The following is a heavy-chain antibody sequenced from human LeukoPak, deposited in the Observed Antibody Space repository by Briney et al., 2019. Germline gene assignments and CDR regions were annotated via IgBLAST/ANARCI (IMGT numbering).Heavy chain of an antibody. CDR1: GFIFSEFS. CDR3: VMSRGYAYGKRLDS. CDR2: ISNSGGNT. V-gene: IGHV3-30*09. Sequence: GGSLRLSCAASGFIFSEFSFHWVRKAPGKGLDWVAVISNSGGNTYYAESVKGRFVISRDNSKNTLFLQMDSLKPEDTAVYYCVMSRGYAYGKRLDSWGPGPLVVVSS. D-gene: IGHD3-10*01. J-gene: IGHJ4*02.